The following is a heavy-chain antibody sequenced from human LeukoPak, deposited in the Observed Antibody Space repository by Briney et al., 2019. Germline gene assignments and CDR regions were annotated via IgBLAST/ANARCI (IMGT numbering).Heavy chain of an antibody. CDR2: IYYSGST. V-gene: IGHV4-59*01. Sequence: PSETLSPTCTVSGGSISSYYWSCIRQPPGKGLEWIGYIYYSGSTNYNPSLKSRVMISVDTSKNQFSLKLSSVTAADTAVYYCARDRHSTGPFDYWGQGTLVTVSS. J-gene: IGHJ4*02. CDR1: GGSISSYY. CDR3: ARDRHSTGPFDY. D-gene: IGHD5-18*01.